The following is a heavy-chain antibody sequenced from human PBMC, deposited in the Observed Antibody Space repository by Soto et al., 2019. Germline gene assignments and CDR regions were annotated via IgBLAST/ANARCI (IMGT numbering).Heavy chain of an antibody. CDR3: ARDGNAY. Sequence: GASVKVSCKASGYTFITYGISWVRQAPGQGLEWMGWIRADYSTPNYAQKFQGRVTMTTDTSTSTAYMELRSLRSDDTAVYYCARDGNAYWGQGTLVTVSS. CDR2: IRADYSTP. CDR1: GYTFITYG. J-gene: IGHJ4*02. V-gene: IGHV1-18*01. D-gene: IGHD1-1*01.